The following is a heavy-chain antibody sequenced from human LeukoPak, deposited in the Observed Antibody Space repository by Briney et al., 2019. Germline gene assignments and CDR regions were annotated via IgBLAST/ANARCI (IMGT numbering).Heavy chain of an antibody. CDR2: INHSGST. CDR3: ARDSPHSIAARPFDY. Sequence: SETLSLICAVYGGSFSGYYWSWIRQPPGKGLEWIGEINHSGSTNYNPSLKSRVTISVDTSKNQFSLKLSSVTAEDTAVYYCARDSPHSIAARPFDYWGQGTLVTVSS. CDR1: GGSFSGYY. D-gene: IGHD6-6*01. J-gene: IGHJ4*02. V-gene: IGHV4-34*01.